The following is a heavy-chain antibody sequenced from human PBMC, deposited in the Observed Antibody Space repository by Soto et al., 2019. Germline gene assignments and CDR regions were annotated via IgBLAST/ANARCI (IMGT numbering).Heavy chain of an antibody. CDR2: ISWNGGSI. J-gene: IGHJ3*02. CDR3: AKMECIADAFDI. D-gene: IGHD6-13*01. CDR1: GFTFDDYA. Sequence: GGSLRLSCAASGFTFDDYAMHWVRQAPGKGLEWVSGISWNGGSIGYADSVKGRFTISRDNAKNSLYLQMNSLRAEDTALYYCAKMECIADAFDIWGQGTMVTVSS. V-gene: IGHV3-9*01.